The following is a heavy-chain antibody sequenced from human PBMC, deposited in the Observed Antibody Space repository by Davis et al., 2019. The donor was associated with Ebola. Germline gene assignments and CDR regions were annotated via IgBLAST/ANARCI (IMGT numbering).Heavy chain of an antibody. D-gene: IGHD3-10*01. CDR2: ISSSSSYI. CDR1: GFTFSSYS. V-gene: IGHV3-21*01. CDR3: ARAVYYYGSGSYSDYFDY. Sequence: GGSLRLSCAASGFTFSSYSMNWVRQAPGKGLEWVSSISSSSSYIYYADSVKGRFTISRDNAKNSLYLQMNGLRAEDTAVYYCARAVYYYGSGSYSDYFDYWGQGTLVTVSS. J-gene: IGHJ4*02.